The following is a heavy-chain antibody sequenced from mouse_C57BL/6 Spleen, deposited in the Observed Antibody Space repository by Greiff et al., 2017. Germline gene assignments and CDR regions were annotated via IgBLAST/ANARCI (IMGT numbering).Heavy chain of an antibody. V-gene: IGHV5-16*01. CDR2: INYDGSST. Sequence: EVMLVESEGGLVQPGSSMKLSCTASGFTFSDYYMAWVRQVPEKGLEWVANINYDGSSTYYLDSLKSRFIISRDNAKNILYLQMSSLKSEDTATYYCAREAYYYGSSDYAMDYWGQGTSVTVSS. CDR3: AREAYYYGSSDYAMDY. J-gene: IGHJ4*01. D-gene: IGHD1-1*01. CDR1: GFTFSDYY.